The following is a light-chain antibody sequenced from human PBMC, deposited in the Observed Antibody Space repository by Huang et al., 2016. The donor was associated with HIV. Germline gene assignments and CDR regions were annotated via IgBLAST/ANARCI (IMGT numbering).Light chain of an antibody. CDR2: GAS. J-gene: IGKJ2*01. CDR1: QSVSSN. V-gene: IGKV3-15*01. CDR3: QQYNNWPPYT. Sequence: EIMLTQSPATLSVSPGDSATLSCRARQSVSSNLAWYQQRPGQAPRLLLYGASTRATGIPDRFSGSGSGTEFTLTISGLQSEDFAVYYCQQYNNWPPYTFGQGTKLEIK.